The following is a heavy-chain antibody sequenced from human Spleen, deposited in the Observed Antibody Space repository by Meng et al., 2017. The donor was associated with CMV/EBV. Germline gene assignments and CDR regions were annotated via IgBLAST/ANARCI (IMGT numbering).Heavy chain of an antibody. J-gene: IGHJ6*02. CDR3: AKDFLGRTNYYYYGMDV. V-gene: IGHV3-74*01. Sequence: GESLKISCAASGFTFSSYWMHWVRQAPGKGLVWVSRINSDGSSTSYADSVKGRFTISRDNAKNTLYLQMNSLRAEDTAVYYCAKDFLGRTNYYYYGMDVWGQGTTVTVSS. CDR2: INSDGSST. D-gene: IGHD1-26*01. CDR1: GFTFSSYW.